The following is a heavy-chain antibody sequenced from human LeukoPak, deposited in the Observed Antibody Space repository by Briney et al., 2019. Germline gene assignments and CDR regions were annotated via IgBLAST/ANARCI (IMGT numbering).Heavy chain of an antibody. V-gene: IGHV5-51*01. Sequence: GEPLKISCKGSGYXFTSYWICWVRQMPGKGLEWMGIIYPGDSDTRYSPSFQGQVTISADKSISTAYLQWSSLKASDTAMYYCARRITMIVVVTPYGAFDIWGQGTMVTVSS. CDR2: IYPGDSDT. D-gene: IGHD3-22*01. CDR3: ARRITMIVVVTPYGAFDI. CDR1: GYXFTSYW. J-gene: IGHJ3*02.